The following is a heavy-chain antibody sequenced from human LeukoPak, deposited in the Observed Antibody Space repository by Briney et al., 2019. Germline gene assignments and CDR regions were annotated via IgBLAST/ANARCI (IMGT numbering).Heavy chain of an antibody. CDR2: INPNSGGT. CDR3: ARGKNRNWNYDY. V-gene: IGHV1-2*02. CDR1: GYTFTSYD. Sequence: APVKVSCKASGYTFTSYDINWVRQATGQGLEWMGWINPNSGGTNYAQKFQGRVTMTRDTSISTAYMELSRLRSDDTAVYYCARGKNRNWNYDYWGQGTLVTVSS. D-gene: IGHD1-7*01. J-gene: IGHJ4*02.